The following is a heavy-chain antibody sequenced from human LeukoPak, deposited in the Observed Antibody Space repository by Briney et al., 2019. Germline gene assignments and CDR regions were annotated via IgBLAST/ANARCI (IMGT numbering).Heavy chain of an antibody. J-gene: IGHJ4*02. CDR1: GFTFSSYS. D-gene: IGHD3-10*01. Sequence: PGGSVRLSCAASGFTFSSYSMNWVRQAPGKGLEWVSSISSSTYIYYADSVKGRFTISRDNTKNSLYLQMDSLRAEDTAVYYCARGYYYGSGSYFDYWGQGTLVTVSS. CDR3: ARGYYYGSGSYFDY. V-gene: IGHV3-21*01. CDR2: ISSSTYI.